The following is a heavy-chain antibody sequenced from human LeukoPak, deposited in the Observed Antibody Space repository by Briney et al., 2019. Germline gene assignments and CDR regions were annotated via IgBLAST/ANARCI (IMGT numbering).Heavy chain of an antibody. D-gene: IGHD6-19*01. CDR3: ARGKDQAVAGPAGPGFDY. J-gene: IGHJ4*02. CDR2: INHSGST. Sequence: PSETLSLTCAVYGGSFSGYYWSWIRQPPGKGLEWIGEINHSGSTNYNPSLKSRVTISVDTSKNQFSLKLCSVTAADTAVYYCARGKDQAVAGPAGPGFDYWGQGTLVTVSS. CDR1: GGSFSGYY. V-gene: IGHV4-34*01.